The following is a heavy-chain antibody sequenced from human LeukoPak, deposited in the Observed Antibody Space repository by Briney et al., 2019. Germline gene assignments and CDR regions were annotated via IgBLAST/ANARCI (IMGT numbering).Heavy chain of an antibody. J-gene: IGHJ4*02. CDR2: ISGSGGTT. V-gene: IGHV3-23*01. D-gene: IGHD5-12*01. CDR1: GFTFSSYA. CDR3: AKPRDIVATISALY. Sequence: PGGFLRLSCAASGFTFSSYAMSWVRQAPGKGLEWVSTISGSGGTTYYADSVKGQFTISRDNSKNTLYLQMNSLRAEDTAVYYCAKPRDIVATISALYWGQGTLVTVSS.